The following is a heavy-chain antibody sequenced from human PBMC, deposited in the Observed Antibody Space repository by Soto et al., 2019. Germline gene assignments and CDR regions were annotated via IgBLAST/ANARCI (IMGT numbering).Heavy chain of an antibody. Sequence: QVQLVQSGAEVKKPGASVKVSCKASGYTFTSYAMHWVRQAPGQRLEWMGWINAGNGNTKYSQKFQGRVTITRDTSARTAYMELSSLRSEDTAVYYCARGAGYCSGGSCYYYYYMDVWGKGTTVTVSS. D-gene: IGHD2-15*01. CDR3: ARGAGYCSGGSCYYYYYMDV. CDR1: GYTFTSYA. CDR2: INAGNGNT. J-gene: IGHJ6*03. V-gene: IGHV1-3*01.